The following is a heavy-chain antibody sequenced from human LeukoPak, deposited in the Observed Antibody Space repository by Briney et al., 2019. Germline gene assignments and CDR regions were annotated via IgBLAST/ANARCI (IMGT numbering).Heavy chain of an antibody. Sequence: GVSVKVSCKVSGYTLTELSMHWVRQAPGKGLEWMGGFDPEDGETIYAQKFQGRVTMTEDTSTDTAYMELSSLRSEDTAVYYCATSGYSSSWYYFDYWGQGTLVTVSS. CDR2: FDPEDGET. CDR1: GYTLTELS. CDR3: ATSGYSSSWYYFDY. V-gene: IGHV1-24*01. D-gene: IGHD6-13*01. J-gene: IGHJ4*02.